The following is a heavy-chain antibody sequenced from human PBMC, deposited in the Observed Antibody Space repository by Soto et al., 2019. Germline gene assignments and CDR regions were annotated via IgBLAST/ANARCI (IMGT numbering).Heavy chain of an antibody. CDR2: IYWDDDK. V-gene: IGHV2-5*02. CDR3: AHRVLRTVFGLVTTTAIYFDF. CDR1: GFSLTTSGVG. D-gene: IGHD3-3*01. Sequence: QITLNESGPTQVKPRQTLTLTCTFSGFSLTTSGVGVGWIRQSPGKAPEWLALIYWDDDKRYSASLKSRLSITKDSSKNQVVLTMAGLDPADTATYYCAHRVLRTVFGLVTTTAIYFDFWGQGTPVAVSS. J-gene: IGHJ4*02.